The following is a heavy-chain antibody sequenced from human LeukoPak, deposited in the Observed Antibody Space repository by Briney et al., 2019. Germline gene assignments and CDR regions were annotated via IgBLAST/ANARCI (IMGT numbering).Heavy chain of an antibody. CDR3: ARDTTAAGTCDY. V-gene: IGHV4-59*01. CDR2: IYYSGST. D-gene: IGHD6-13*01. J-gene: IGHJ4*02. CDR1: GGSISSYY. Sequence: SETLSLTCTVSGGSISSYYWSWIRQPPGKGLEWIRYIYYSGSTNYNPSLKSRVTISVDTSKNQFSLKLSSVTAADTAVYYCARDTTAAGTCDYWGQGTLVTVSS.